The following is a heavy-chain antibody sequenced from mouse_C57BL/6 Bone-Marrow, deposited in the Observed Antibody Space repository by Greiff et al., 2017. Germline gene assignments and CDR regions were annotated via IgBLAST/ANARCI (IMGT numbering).Heavy chain of an antibody. CDR2: INPSSGYT. Sequence: QVQLQQSGAELAKPGASVKLSCKASGYTFTSYWMHWVKQRPGQGLEWIGYINPSSGYTKYNQKFKGKATLTADKSSSTAYMQLSILTCEDSAVYDGARPHGSNNRSGYWGQGTTHTVSA. D-gene: IGHD2-5*01. V-gene: IGHV1-7*01. J-gene: IGHJ2*01. CDR1: GYTFTSYW. CDR3: ARPHGSNNRSGY.